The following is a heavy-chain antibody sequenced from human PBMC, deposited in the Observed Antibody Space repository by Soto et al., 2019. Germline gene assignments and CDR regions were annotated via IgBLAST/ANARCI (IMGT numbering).Heavy chain of an antibody. CDR3: ARGVDNWNDEDWFDP. J-gene: IGHJ5*02. CDR2: TYYRSKWYN. D-gene: IGHD1-20*01. Sequence: SQTLSLTCDISGDSVSSNRAAWNWIRPSPSRGLEWLGRTYYRSKWYNDYAVSMKSRITINPDTSKNQFSLQLNSVTPEDTAVYYCARGVDNWNDEDWFDPWGQGTLVTVSS. CDR1: GDSVSSNRAA. V-gene: IGHV6-1*01.